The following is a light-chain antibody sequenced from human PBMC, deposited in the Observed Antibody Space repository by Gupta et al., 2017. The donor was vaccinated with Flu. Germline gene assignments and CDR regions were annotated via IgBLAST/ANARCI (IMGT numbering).Light chain of an antibody. CDR2: LNSDGSH. CDR1: SGHSTSA. Sequence: QLVLTQSPSASASLGASVKLTCTLSSGHSTSAITWHQQQPEKGPRYLMKLNSDGSHSKGDGIPDRVSGSSSGAERYLTISSLQSEDEADYYCQTWGTGSGIFGGGTKLTVL. V-gene: IGLV4-69*01. CDR3: QTWGTGSGI. J-gene: IGLJ2*01.